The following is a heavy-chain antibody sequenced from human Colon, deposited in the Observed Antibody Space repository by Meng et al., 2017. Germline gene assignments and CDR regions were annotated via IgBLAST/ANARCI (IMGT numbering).Heavy chain of an antibody. D-gene: IGHD2/OR15-2a*01. CDR3: ARDQNWNNWFDP. V-gene: IGHV7-4-1*02. CDR1: GYTFSSYV. Sequence: ASVTVSCKASGYTFSSYVMNWRRQAPGQGLEWIGWIDTKTGNPTYAQGFSGRFVFSLDISVGTAYLHISSLKAEDTAVYYCARDQNWNNWFDPWGQGTLVTVSS. J-gene: IGHJ5*02. CDR2: IDTKTGNP.